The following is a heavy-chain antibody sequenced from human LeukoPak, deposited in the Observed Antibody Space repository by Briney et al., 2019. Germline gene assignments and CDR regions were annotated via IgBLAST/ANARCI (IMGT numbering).Heavy chain of an antibody. Sequence: PGGSLRLSCTASGFTFGDYAMSWFRQAPGKGLEWVGFIRSRAYGGTTEYAASVKGRFTISREDSKNIAYLQMNSLKTEETAVYYCSRSRRAKCGGDCYLFDYWGQGTLVTVSS. D-gene: IGHD2-21*02. CDR3: SRSRRAKCGGDCYLFDY. V-gene: IGHV3-49*03. J-gene: IGHJ4*02. CDR1: GFTFGDYA. CDR2: IRSRAYGGTT.